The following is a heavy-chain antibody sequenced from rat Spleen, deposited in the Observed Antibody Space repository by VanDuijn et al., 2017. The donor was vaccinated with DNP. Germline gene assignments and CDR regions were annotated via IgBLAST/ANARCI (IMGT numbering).Heavy chain of an antibody. CDR1: GFTFSNYG. V-gene: IGHV5S13*01. Sequence: EVQLVESGGGLVQPGRSLKLSCTASGFTFSNYGMAWVRQAPPKGLGWVASLSTGGDKSAYRAPGKGRFIFFRDVAQKTHYLPMDRPGSEDTATNYCARHEAYSSYIYGFAYWGQGTLVTVSS. J-gene: IGHJ3*01. CDR2: LSTGGDKS. D-gene: IGHD1-2*01. CDR3: ARHEAYSSYIYGFAY.